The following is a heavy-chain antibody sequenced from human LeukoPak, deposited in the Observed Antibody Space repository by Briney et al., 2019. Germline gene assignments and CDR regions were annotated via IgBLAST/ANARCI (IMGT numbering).Heavy chain of an antibody. CDR1: GFTFSSYG. CDR2: ISYDGSNK. Sequence: GGSLRLSCAASGFTFSSYGMHWVRQAPGKGLEWVAVISYDGSNKYYADSVKGRFTISRDNSKNTLYLQMNSLRAEDTAEYYCAKDSPFDYWGQGTLVTVSS. CDR3: AKDSPFDY. J-gene: IGHJ4*02. V-gene: IGHV3-30*18.